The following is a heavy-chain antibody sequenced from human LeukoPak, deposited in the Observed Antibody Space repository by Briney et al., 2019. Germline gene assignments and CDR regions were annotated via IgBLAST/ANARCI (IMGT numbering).Heavy chain of an antibody. D-gene: IGHD3/OR15-3a*01. CDR2: IRDSGEA. CDR1: GFRVSDYH. V-gene: IGHV3-66*03. J-gene: IGHJ5*02. Sequence: GGSLRLSCAVSGFRVSDYHMSWVRQAPGKGLEWVGLIRDSGEAFYADFARGRFAISRDESENTLYLQMNSLRVEDTAVYFCARDRAANQDWVEFDPWGQGTPVIVSS. CDR3: ARDRAANQDWVEFDP.